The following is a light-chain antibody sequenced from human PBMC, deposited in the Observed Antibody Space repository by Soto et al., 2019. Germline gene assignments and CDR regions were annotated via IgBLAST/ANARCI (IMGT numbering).Light chain of an antibody. J-gene: IGKJ1*01. CDR3: QQYHRYST. Sequence: EIVMTQSPATLSVSPWERATLSCKASQSVSSNLAWYQQKPGQAPRLLIYGASTRATGIPARFSGSASGTEFTLTISSLASDDFATYYCQQYHRYSTFGQGTKVDIK. CDR2: GAS. CDR1: QSVSSN. V-gene: IGKV3-15*01.